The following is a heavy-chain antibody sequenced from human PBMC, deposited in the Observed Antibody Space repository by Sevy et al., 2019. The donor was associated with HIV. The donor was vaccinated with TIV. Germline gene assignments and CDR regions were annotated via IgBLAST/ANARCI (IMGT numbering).Heavy chain of an antibody. V-gene: IGHV3-30*18. Sequence: GGSLRLSCAASGFTFSSYGMHWVRQAPGKGLEWVAVISYDGSNKYDADSVKGRFTISRDNSKNTLYLQMNSLRAEDTAVYYCAKDLYDSSGYHDFYYYYGMDVWGQGTTVTVSS. D-gene: IGHD3-22*01. J-gene: IGHJ6*02. CDR1: GFTFSSYG. CDR3: AKDLYDSSGYHDFYYYYGMDV. CDR2: ISYDGSNK.